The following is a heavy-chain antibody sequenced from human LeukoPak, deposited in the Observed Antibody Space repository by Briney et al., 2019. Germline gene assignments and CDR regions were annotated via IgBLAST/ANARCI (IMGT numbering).Heavy chain of an antibody. Sequence: SVKVSCKASGGTFSSYAISWVRQAPGQGLEWMGGIIPIFGTANYAQKFQGRVTITADESTSTAYMELSSLRSEDTAVYYCARDDLSSSWFDYWGQGTLVTVSS. D-gene: IGHD6-13*01. CDR1: GGTFSSYA. CDR2: IIPIFGTA. V-gene: IGHV1-69*13. CDR3: ARDDLSSSWFDY. J-gene: IGHJ4*02.